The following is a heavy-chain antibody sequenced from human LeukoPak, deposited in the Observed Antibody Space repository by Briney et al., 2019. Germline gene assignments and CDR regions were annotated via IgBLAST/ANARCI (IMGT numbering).Heavy chain of an antibody. CDR1: GYPFTSYG. V-gene: IGHV1-18*01. CDR3: ARNQVGATPLDY. CDR2: ITTYNGNT. Sequence: ASVKVSCKASGYPFTSYGISWVRQAPGQGLEWMGWITTYNGNTNYAQKLQGRVTMTTDTSTSTAYMELRSLRSDDTAVYYCARNQVGATPLDYWGQGTLVTVPS. J-gene: IGHJ4*02. D-gene: IGHD1-26*01.